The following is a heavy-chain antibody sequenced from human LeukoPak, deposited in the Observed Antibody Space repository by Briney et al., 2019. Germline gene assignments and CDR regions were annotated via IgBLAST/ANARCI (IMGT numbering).Heavy chain of an antibody. D-gene: IGHD1-26*01. CDR2: IYYSGST. Sequence: SETLSLTCTVSGGSISGYYWSWIRQPPGKGLEWIGYIYYSGSTNYNPSLKSRVTISVDTSKNQFSLKLSSVTAADTAVYYCASISGSYFFDYWGQGTLVTVSS. CDR1: GGSISGYY. V-gene: IGHV4-59*01. J-gene: IGHJ4*02. CDR3: ASISGSYFFDY.